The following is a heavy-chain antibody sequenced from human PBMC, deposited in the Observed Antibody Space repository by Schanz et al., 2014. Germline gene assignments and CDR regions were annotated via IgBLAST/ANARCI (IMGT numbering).Heavy chain of an antibody. CDR3: ARDQSPYDNSTDVRYFDY. D-gene: IGHD1-1*01. Sequence: QVQLVQSGDEAKKPGASVKASCKTSGYTFTSHGISWVRQAPGQGLEWMGWITAYNGDTNYALKLQGRVSITADRSTGTDYVELRNLRSDDTAVYYCARDQSPYDNSTDVRYFDYWGQGALVTVSA. J-gene: IGHJ4*02. CDR1: GYTFTSHG. CDR2: ITAYNGDT. V-gene: IGHV1-18*01.